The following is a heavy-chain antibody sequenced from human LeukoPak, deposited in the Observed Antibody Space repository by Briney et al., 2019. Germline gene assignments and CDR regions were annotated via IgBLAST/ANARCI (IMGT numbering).Heavy chain of an antibody. V-gene: IGHV3-21*01. CDR2: ISSSSSYI. CDR3: ARVPAAGTVYYYYMDV. D-gene: IGHD6-13*01. J-gene: IGHJ6*03. Sequence: PGGSLRLSCAASGFTFISYSMNWLRQAPGKGLAWVSSISSSSSYIYYADSVKGRFTISRDNAKNSLYLQMNSLRAEDTAVYYCARVPAAGTVYYYYMDVWGKGTTVTVSS. CDR1: GFTFISYS.